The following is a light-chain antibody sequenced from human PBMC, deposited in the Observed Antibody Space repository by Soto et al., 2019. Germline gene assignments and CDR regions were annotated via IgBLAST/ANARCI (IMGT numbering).Light chain of an antibody. CDR2: DAS. CDR1: QSIGRW. Sequence: DIPMAQSPSILSASVGDRVTITCRASQSIGRWLAWYQQKSGKAPKLLIYDASTLETGVSSRFSGSGSGTEFTLTISSLQPDDFATFYCQQYNTYSALPFGGGTKLEIK. V-gene: IGKV1-5*01. J-gene: IGKJ4*01. CDR3: QQYNTYSALP.